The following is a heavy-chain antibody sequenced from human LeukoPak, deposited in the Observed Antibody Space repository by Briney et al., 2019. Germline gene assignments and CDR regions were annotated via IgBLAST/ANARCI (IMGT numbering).Heavy chain of an antibody. CDR3: ASSYSSGWSRFDY. CDR2: INPNSGGT. D-gene: IGHD6-19*01. Sequence: ASVKVSRKASGYTFTGYYMHWVRQAPGQGLEWMGWINPNSGGTNYAQKFQGRVTMTRDTSISTAYMELSRLRSDDTAVYYCASSYSSGWSRFDYWGQGTLVTVSS. J-gene: IGHJ4*02. V-gene: IGHV1-2*02. CDR1: GYTFTGYY.